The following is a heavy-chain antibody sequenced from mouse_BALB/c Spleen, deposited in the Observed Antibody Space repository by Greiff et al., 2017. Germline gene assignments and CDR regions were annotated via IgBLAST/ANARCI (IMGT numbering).Heavy chain of an antibody. CDR2: INPSSGYT. CDR3: ARGGTGFYWYFDV. CDR1: GYTFTSYT. Sequence: QVQLKESAAELARPGASVKMSCKASGYTFTSYTMHWVKQRPGQGLEWIGYINPSSGYTEYNQKFKDKTTLTADKSSSTAYMQLSSLTSEDSAVYDCARGGTGFYWYFDVWGAGTTVTVAS. D-gene: IGHD4-1*01. J-gene: IGHJ1*01. V-gene: IGHV1-4*02.